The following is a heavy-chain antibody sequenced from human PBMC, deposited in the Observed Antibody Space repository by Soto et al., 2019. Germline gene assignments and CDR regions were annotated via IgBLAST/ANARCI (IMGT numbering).Heavy chain of an antibody. V-gene: IGHV1-69*02. CDR1: GGTFSSYT. Sequence: QVQLVQSGAEVKKPGSSVKVSCKASGGTFSSYTVSWVRQAPGQGLEWMGRIIPILGIANYAQKFQGRVTSTADKSTGTAYMGLGSLRFEDTAVYYCANPPRYWGQGTLVTVSS. CDR3: ANPPRY. J-gene: IGHJ4*02. CDR2: IIPILGIA.